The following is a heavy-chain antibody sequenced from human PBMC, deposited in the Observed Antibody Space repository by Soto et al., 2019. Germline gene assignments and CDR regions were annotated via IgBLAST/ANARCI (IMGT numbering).Heavy chain of an antibody. D-gene: IGHD5-18*01. J-gene: IGHJ6*02. CDR3: VKDMNSEYSSLGRVDGLDA. CDR1: GFTFGENA. Sequence: EVHLVESGGDLVLPGRSLRLTCAASGFTFGENAMHWVRQAPGKGLEWVSGISWNSGSRGYAESVRGRFIISRDNAKNSLFLDMNSLRSEDTALYYCVKDMNSEYSSLGRVDGLDAWGQGTTVTVSS. CDR2: ISWNSGSR. V-gene: IGHV3-9*01.